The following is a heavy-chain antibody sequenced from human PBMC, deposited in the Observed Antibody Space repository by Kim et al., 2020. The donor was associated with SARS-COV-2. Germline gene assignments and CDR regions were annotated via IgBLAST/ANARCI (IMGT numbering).Heavy chain of an antibody. Sequence: ASVKVSCKASGYTFTSYAMNWVRQAPGQGLEWMGWINTNTGNPTYAQGFTGRFVFSLDTSVSTAYLQISSLKAEDAAVYYCAQEPHYYDSSGFDPWGQGTLVTVSS. D-gene: IGHD3-22*01. CDR1: GYTFTSYA. J-gene: IGHJ5*02. CDR3: AQEPHYYDSSGFDP. V-gene: IGHV7-4-1*02. CDR2: INTNTGNP.